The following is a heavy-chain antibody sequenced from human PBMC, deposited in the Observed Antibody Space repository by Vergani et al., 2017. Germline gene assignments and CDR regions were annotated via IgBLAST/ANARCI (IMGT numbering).Heavy chain of an antibody. CDR1: GFTFSSYG. CDR3: TTLRPGDNFDY. D-gene: IGHD3-10*01. V-gene: IGHV3-30*03. Sequence: QVQLVESGGGVVQPGRSLRLSCAASGFTFSSYGMHWVRQAPGKGLEWVAVISYDGSNKYYADSVKGRFTISRDNSKNTLYLQMNSLKTEDTAVYYCTTLRPGDNFDYWGQGTLVTVSS. J-gene: IGHJ4*02. CDR2: ISYDGSNK.